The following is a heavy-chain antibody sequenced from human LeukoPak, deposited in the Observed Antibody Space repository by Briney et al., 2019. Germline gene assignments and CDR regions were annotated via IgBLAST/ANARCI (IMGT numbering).Heavy chain of an antibody. D-gene: IGHD6-13*01. Sequence: GGSLRLSCAASGFTFSSSAMTWVRQAPGKELERVSTISGSGGGTFYADSVKGRFTISRDNSKNTLYLQMNSLRAEDTAVYYCAKAGMSSSWYNYYYMDVWGKGTTVTVSS. CDR2: ISGSGGGT. CDR3: AKAGMSSSWYNYYYMDV. V-gene: IGHV3-23*01. CDR1: GFTFSSSA. J-gene: IGHJ6*03.